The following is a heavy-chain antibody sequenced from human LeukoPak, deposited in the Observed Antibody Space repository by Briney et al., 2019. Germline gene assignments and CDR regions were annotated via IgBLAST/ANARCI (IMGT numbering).Heavy chain of an antibody. Sequence: SVKVSCKASGGTFSSYAISWVRQAPGQGLERMGGIIPIFGTANYAQKFQGRVTITADESTSTAYMELSSLRSEDTAVYYCARGSTYYYDSSGYDPDYWGQGTLVTVSS. CDR1: GGTFSSYA. CDR2: IIPIFGTA. CDR3: ARGSTYYYDSSGYDPDY. V-gene: IGHV1-69*01. D-gene: IGHD3-22*01. J-gene: IGHJ4*02.